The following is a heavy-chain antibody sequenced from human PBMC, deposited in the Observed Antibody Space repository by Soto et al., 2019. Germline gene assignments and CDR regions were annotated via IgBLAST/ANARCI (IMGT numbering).Heavy chain of an antibody. CDR2: ISYDGSNK. CDR1: GFTFSSYA. Sequence: QVQLVESGGGVVQPGRSLRLSCAASGFTFSSYAMHWVRQAPGKGLEWVAVISYDGSNKYYADSVKGRFTISRANSKNQLYLQMNSLRAEDTAVYYCARVTEYYYDSSGYSYPPSYFDLWGRGTLVTVSS. CDR3: ARVTEYYYDSSGYSYPPSYFDL. D-gene: IGHD3-22*01. V-gene: IGHV3-30-3*01. J-gene: IGHJ2*01.